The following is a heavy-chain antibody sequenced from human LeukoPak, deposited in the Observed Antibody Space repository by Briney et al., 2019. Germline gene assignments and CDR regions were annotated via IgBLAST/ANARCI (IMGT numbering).Heavy chain of an antibody. J-gene: IGHJ6*02. CDR3: ARDRPVVAEEYYYYYYGMDV. V-gene: IGHV1-69*17. D-gene: IGHD3-22*01. CDR1: GATFISYA. Sequence: SVNVSCKASGATFISYAPSRVRHAPAQGLERTGRIIPTFGIANYAQKFQGRVTITADKSTSTAYMELSSLRSEDTAVYYCARDRPVVAEEYYYYYYGMDVWGQGTTVTVSS. CDR2: IIPTFGIA.